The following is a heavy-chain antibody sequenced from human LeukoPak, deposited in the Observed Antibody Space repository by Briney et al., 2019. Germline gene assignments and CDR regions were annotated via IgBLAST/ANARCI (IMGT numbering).Heavy chain of an antibody. D-gene: IGHD5-24*01. CDR1: GFTFSSYA. J-gene: IGHJ3*02. V-gene: IGHV3-23*01. Sequence: QAGGSLRLSCAASGFTFSSYAVSWVRQAPGKGLEWVSAISGSGGSTYYADSVKGRFTISRDNSKNTLYLQMNSLRAEDTAVYDCAKDHGDGYPPDAFDIWGQGTMVTVSS. CDR2: ISGSGGST. CDR3: AKDHGDGYPPDAFDI.